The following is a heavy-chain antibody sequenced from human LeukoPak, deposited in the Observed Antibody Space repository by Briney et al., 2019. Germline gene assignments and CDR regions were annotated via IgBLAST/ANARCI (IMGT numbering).Heavy chain of an antibody. D-gene: IGHD4-17*01. J-gene: IGHJ6*02. CDR2: IYYSGST. Sequence: SETLSLTCTVSGGSISSGGYYWSWIRQHPGKGLEWIGYIYYSGSTYYNPSLKSRVTISVDTSKNQFSLKLSPVTAADTAVYYCAVAYGEPYYYGMDVWGQGTTVTVSS. CDR3: AVAYGEPYYYGMDV. CDR1: GGSISSGGYY. V-gene: IGHV4-31*03.